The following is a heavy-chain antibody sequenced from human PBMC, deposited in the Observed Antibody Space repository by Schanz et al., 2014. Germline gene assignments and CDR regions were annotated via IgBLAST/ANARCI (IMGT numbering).Heavy chain of an antibody. Sequence: VQLVESGGGLVKPGGSLRLSCAASGFTFFGSFAMSWVRQAPGKGLEWVGRITNKPNNYNTEYAASVKGRFTISRDDSRNSLYLQMSSLKTEDTAVYYCVRLDVHDYWGQGTLVTVSA. CDR1: GFTFFGSFA. J-gene: IGHJ4*02. CDR3: VRLDVHDY. D-gene: IGHD3-16*01. CDR2: ITNKPNNYNT. V-gene: IGHV3-72*01.